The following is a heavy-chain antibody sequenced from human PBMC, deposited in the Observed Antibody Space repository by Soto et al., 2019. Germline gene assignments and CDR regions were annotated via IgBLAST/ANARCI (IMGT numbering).Heavy chain of an antibody. CDR2: IIPIFGTA. Sequence: SVKVSCKASGGTFSSYAISWVRQAPGQGLEWMGGIIPIFGTANYAQKFQGRVTITADESTSTAYMELSSLRSEDTAVYYCARGSRFLEWLLKFDYWGQGTLFTVSS. J-gene: IGHJ4*02. D-gene: IGHD3-3*01. CDR1: GGTFSSYA. V-gene: IGHV1-69*13. CDR3: ARGSRFLEWLLKFDY.